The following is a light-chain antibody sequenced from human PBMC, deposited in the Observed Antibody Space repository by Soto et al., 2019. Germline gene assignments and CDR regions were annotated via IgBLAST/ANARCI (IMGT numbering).Light chain of an antibody. J-gene: IGLJ3*02. CDR1: SSDVGSYNL. V-gene: IGLV2-23*01. Sequence: QSALTQPASVSGSREQSITISCTGTSSDVGSYNLVSGYQQHPGKAPKLMIYEGSKRPSGVSNRFSGSKSGNTASLTISGLQAEDEADSYCCSYAGSSTWVFGGGTKVTVL. CDR3: CSYAGSSTWV. CDR2: EGS.